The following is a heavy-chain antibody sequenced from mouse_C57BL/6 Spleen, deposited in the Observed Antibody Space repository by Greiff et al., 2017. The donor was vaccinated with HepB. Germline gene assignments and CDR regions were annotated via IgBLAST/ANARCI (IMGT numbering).Heavy chain of an antibody. CDR1: GYTFTSYW. CDR3: ARHSDYDSPLWAMDY. J-gene: IGHJ4*01. Sequence: QVQLQQPGAELVRPGSSVKLSCKASGYTFTSYWVHWVKQRPRQGLEWIGNIDPSDSETHYNPKFKDKATLTVDKSSSTAYMQLSSLTSEDSAVYYCARHSDYDSPLWAMDYWGQGTSVTVSS. V-gene: IGHV1-52*01. CDR2: IDPSDSET. D-gene: IGHD2-4*01.